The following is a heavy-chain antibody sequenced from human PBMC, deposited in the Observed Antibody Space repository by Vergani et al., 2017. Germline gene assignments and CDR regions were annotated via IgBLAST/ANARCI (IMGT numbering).Heavy chain of an antibody. CDR2: IKNTGDST. CDR1: GFPFSSYA. D-gene: IGHD5-24*01. J-gene: IGHJ4*02. CDR3: GRGSDNYN. Sequence: EVQLLESGGGLVQPGGSLRLSCAASGFPFSSYAMSWVRQGHGQGLELVSSIKNTGDSTHYADSVKGRFTISRDNSKNTLYLQMNSLRVEDTAVYYCGRGSDNYNWGQGTLVTVSS. V-gene: IGHV3-23*01.